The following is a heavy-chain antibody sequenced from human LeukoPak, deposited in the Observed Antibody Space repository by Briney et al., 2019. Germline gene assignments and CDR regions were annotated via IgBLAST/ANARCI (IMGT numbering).Heavy chain of an antibody. CDR2: IYYSGST. CDR1: GGSISSSSYY. CDR3: ARRGYQRGFDY. D-gene: IGHD6-13*01. J-gene: IGHJ4*02. Sequence: PETLSLTCTVSGGSISSSSYYWGWIRQPPGKGLEWIGSIYYSGSTYYNPSLKSRVTISVDTSKNQFSLKLSSVTAADTAVYYCARRGYQRGFDYWGQGTLVTVSS. V-gene: IGHV4-39*01.